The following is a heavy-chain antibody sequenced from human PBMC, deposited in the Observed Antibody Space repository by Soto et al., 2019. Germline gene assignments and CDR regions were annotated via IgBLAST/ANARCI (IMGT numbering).Heavy chain of an antibody. D-gene: IGHD6-13*01. J-gene: IGHJ2*01. V-gene: IGHV1-46*01. CDR1: GYTFTSYY. Sequence: QVQLVQSGAEVKKPGASVKVSCKASGYTFTSYYMHWVRQTPGQGLEWMGIINPSGGSTSYAQKFQVIVTITRDTSTSTVYMELSSLRSEYTAVYYCAREPQDLYSLDLWGRGTLVTVSS. CDR3: AREPQDLYSLDL. CDR2: INPSGGST.